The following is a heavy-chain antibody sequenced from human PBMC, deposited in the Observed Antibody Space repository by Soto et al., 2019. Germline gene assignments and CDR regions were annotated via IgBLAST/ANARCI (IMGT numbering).Heavy chain of an antibody. CDR1: CGSISSNNYY. D-gene: IGHD5-18*01. CDR3: ASYSYGYLT. J-gene: IGHJ5*02. Sequence: PSETLSLTCTVSCGSISSNNYYWGWIRQPPGKGLEWIGSIYSSGTTYYNPSLKSRVTISADTSKNQLSLKLSSVTAADTAVYYCASYSYGYLTWGQGSLVTVSS. V-gene: IGHV4-39*01. CDR2: IYSSGTT.